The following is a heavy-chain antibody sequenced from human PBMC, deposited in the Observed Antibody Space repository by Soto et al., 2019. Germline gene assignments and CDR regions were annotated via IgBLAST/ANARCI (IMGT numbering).Heavy chain of an antibody. V-gene: IGHV4-39*01. CDR2: IYYSGST. J-gene: IGHJ6*03. D-gene: IGHD2-2*01. CDR1: GGSISSSSYY. CDR3: ASIPAAMRGGYYYYYYMDV. Sequence: SETLSLTCTVSGGSISSSSYYWGWIRQPPGKGLEWIGSIYYSGSTYYNPSLKSRVTISVDTSKNQFSLKLSSVTAADTAVYYCASIPAAMRGGYYYYYYMDVWGKGTTVTVSS.